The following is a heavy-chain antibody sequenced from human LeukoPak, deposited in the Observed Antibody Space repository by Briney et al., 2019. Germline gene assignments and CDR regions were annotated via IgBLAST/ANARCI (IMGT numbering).Heavy chain of an antibody. CDR1: GHTFTGYY. J-gene: IGHJ5*02. CDR2: INPNSGGT. CDR3: ARDRVVRGVIVRSFDP. V-gene: IGHV1-2*06. D-gene: IGHD3-10*01. Sequence: ASVKVSCKASGHTFTGYYMHWVRQAPGQGLEWMGRINPNSGGTNYAQKFQGRVTMTRDTSISTAYMELSRLRSDDTAVYYCARDRVVRGVIVRSFDPWGQGTLVTVSS.